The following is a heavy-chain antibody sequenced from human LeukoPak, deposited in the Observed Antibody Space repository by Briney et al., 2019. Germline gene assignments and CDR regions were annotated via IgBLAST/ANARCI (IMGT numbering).Heavy chain of an antibody. D-gene: IGHD3-22*01. V-gene: IGHV3-64D*09. CDR2: ITSNGDTT. J-gene: IGHJ4*02. CDR3: VKDDSYYYDSSGRDS. CDR1: GFTFSSYI. Sequence: GGSLRLSCSASGFTFSSYIMHWARQAPGKGLEYVSAITSNGDTTYYADSVKGRVTISRDNSKNTLYLQMSSLRAEDTAVYYCVKDDSYYYDSSGRDSWGQGTLVTVSS.